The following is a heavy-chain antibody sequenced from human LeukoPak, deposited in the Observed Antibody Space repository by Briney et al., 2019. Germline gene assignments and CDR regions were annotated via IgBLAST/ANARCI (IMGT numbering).Heavy chain of an antibody. CDR2: TYYRSKLFD. CDR3: ARHETSSDFDY. Sequence: SQTLSLTCAISGDSVARNNVAWNWIRHSPSRGLEWLGRTYYRSKLFDDYAVSVKSRITINPDTSKNHFSLQLNSVTPEDTAVYYCARHETSSDFDYWGQGTLVTVSS. CDR1: GDSVARNNVA. D-gene: IGHD6-6*01. V-gene: IGHV6-1*01. J-gene: IGHJ4*02.